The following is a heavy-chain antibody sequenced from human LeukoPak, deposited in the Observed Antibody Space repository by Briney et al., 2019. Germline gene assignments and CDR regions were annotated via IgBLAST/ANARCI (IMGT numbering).Heavy chain of an antibody. J-gene: IGHJ2*01. CDR2: ISGRNGNI. Sequence: GGSLRLSCEASGFTFSPYSMNWVRQAPGKGLEWVSYISGRNGNIYYADSVKGRFTISRDNAKNSVYLQMNSLRDDDTAVYYCAKDRILASAGDGWYFDLWGRGTLVTVSA. CDR1: GFTFSPYS. CDR3: AKDRILASAGDGWYFDL. D-gene: IGHD6-13*01. V-gene: IGHV3-21*01.